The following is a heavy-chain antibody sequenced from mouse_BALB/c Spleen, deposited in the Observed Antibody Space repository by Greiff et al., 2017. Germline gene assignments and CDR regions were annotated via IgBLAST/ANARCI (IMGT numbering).Heavy chain of an antibody. CDR1: GFSLTSYG. CDR2: IWAGGST. V-gene: IGHV2-9*02. Sequence: QVQLKESGPGLVAPSQSLSITCTVSGFSLTSYGVHWVRQPPGKGLEWLGVIWAGGSTNYNSALMSRLSISKDNSKSQVFLKMNSLQTDDTAMYYCARDGGSTMITTGPLAYWGQGTLVTVSA. CDR3: ARDGGSTMITTGPLAY. J-gene: IGHJ3*01. D-gene: IGHD2-4*01.